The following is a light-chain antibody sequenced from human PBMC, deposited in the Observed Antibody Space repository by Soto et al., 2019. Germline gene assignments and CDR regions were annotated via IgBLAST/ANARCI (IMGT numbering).Light chain of an antibody. CDR3: QQFNYYPST. CDR1: QGISSA. CDR2: DAS. Sequence: AILLTQSPSTLSASVGDRVTITCRASQGISSALAWYQQKPGKPPNLLIYDASSLASGVPSRFSGGGSGTVFTLTISSLQPEDFAAYYCQQFNYYPSTFGQGTRLEIK. J-gene: IGKJ5*01. V-gene: IGKV1D-13*01.